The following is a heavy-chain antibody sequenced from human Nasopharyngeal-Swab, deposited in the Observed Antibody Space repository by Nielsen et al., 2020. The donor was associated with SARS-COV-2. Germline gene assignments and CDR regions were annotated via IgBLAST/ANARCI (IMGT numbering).Heavy chain of an antibody. CDR3: AIGILSAAVLIPNY. J-gene: IGHJ4*02. CDR2: ISAYNGNT. Sequence: ASVKVSCKASGYTFTSYGISCVRQAPGQGLEWMGWISAYNGNTNYAQKLQGRVTMTPDTSTSTAYMELRSLRSDDTAVYYCAIGILSAAVLIPNYWGQGTLVTVSS. V-gene: IGHV1-18*01. D-gene: IGHD6-13*01. CDR1: GYTFTSYG.